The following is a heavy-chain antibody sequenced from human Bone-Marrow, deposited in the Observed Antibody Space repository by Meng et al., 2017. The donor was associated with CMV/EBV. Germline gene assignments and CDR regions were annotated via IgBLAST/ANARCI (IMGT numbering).Heavy chain of an antibody. Sequence: GESLKISCAASGFTFSSYAMHWVRQAPGKGLEWVAVISYDGSNKYYADSVKGRFTISRDNSKNTLYLQMNSLRAEDTAVYYCARDGGNCSSTSCSVYYYYGMEVWGPGTTVTVSS. J-gene: IGHJ6*02. CDR2: ISYDGSNK. V-gene: IGHV3-30-3*01. CDR1: GFTFSSYA. CDR3: ARDGGNCSSTSCSVYYYYGMEV. D-gene: IGHD2-2*01.